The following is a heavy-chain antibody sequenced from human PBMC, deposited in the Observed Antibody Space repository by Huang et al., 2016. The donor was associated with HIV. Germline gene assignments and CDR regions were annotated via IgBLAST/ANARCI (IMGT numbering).Heavy chain of an antibody. D-gene: IGHD3-10*01. CDR1: GGSISSSGYY. CDR3: ARHRTSSYIDS. J-gene: IGHJ4*02. Sequence: GLVKPSETLSLTCSVSGGSISSSGYYWEWIRQPPGKGLECVGSIFYTGTVYYNPSLKSRATISIDTSENRFSLNLTSVTAADTALYFCARHRTSSYIDSWGRGSLVTVSS. V-gene: IGHV4-39*01. CDR2: IFYTGTV.